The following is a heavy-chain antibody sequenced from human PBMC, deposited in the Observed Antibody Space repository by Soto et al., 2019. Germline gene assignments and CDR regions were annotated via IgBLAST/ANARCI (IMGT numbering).Heavy chain of an antibody. Sequence: GSLRLSCAASGFTFSSYAMSWVRQAPGKGLEWFSVISGIGGSTYYADSVKGRFTISRDNSKNTLYLQMNSLRAEDTAVYYCAKDRARDDFWSRDAFDIWGQGTMVTVSS. CDR2: ISGIGGST. CDR3: AKDRARDDFWSRDAFDI. J-gene: IGHJ3*02. CDR1: GFTFSSYA. V-gene: IGHV3-23*01. D-gene: IGHD3-3*01.